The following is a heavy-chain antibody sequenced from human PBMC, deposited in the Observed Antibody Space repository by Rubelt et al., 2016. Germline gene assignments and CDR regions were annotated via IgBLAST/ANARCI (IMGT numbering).Heavy chain of an antibody. V-gene: IGHV4-34*01. CDR3: AGRQWGGYYCDS. CDR1: NGPFSGYQ. Sequence: QVRLQQWGAGLLKPSETLSLTCSFHNGPFSGYQGTWVRQAPGQGLEWIGSLYYSGGTYYNPSLKSRVTISVDTSENRFSLKLSSVTAAYTAMYYCAGRQWGGYYCDSWGQGTLVTVSS. D-gene: IGHD1-26*01. CDR2: LYYSGGT. J-gene: IGHJ4*02.